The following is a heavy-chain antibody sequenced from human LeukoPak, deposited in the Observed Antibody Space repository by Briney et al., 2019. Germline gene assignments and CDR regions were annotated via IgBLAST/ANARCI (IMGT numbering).Heavy chain of an antibody. CDR3: ARWNAVTTSLDY. CDR2: VYYTGST. Sequence: PSETLSPTCSVSGGTLNSFYWSWIRQPPGKGLEYIGYVYYTGSTKYKPSLRSRVTISADTSNNQFSLNLSSVTAADTAVYYCARWNAVTTSLDYWGQGILVAVSS. CDR1: GGTLNSFY. V-gene: IGHV4-59*08. D-gene: IGHD4-17*01. J-gene: IGHJ4*02.